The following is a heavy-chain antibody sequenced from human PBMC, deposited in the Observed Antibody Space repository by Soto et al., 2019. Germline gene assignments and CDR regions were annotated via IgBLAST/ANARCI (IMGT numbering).Heavy chain of an antibody. CDR2: INHGGST. J-gene: IGHJ6*02. D-gene: IGHD3-3*01. CDR3: SRASRMTNVGVVIDDRNTTDMDA. Sequence: CGVDSIRQYRSWFREPPGKGLEWIGEINHGGSTNYNPSLKSRVTISVDTSKNQFSLKLSSVTAADTAVEYCSRASRMTNVGVVIDDRNTTDMDACGQ. CDR1: GVDSIRQY. V-gene: IGHV4-34*01.